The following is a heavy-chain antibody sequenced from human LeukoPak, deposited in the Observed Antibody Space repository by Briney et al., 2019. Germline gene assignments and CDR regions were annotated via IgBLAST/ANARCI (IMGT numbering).Heavy chain of an antibody. CDR1: GGSFSGYY. V-gene: IGHV4-34*01. CDR2: INHRGST. D-gene: IGHD2-15*01. J-gene: IGHJ3*02. CDR3: AKGLVVVVAAIDAFDI. Sequence: PSGTLSLTCAVHGGSFSGYYWSWIRQPPGKGLEWSGEINHRGSTNYNPSLKSRVTISVNTSKNQFSLKLSPVTAADTAVYYGAKGLVVVVAAIDAFDIWGQGTMVTVSS.